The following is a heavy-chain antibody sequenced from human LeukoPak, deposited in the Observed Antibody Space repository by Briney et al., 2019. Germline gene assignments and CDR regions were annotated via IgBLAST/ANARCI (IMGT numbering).Heavy chain of an antibody. V-gene: IGHV3-23*01. CDR3: ATVGVRGYSTPPRNGFDY. Sequence: GGSLRLSCAASGFTFNSYAMSWVRQAPGKGLEWVSAISGSGGSTYYADSVKGRFTISRDNSKNTLYLQMNSLRAEDTAVYYCATVGVRGYSTPPRNGFDYWGQGSLVTVSS. CDR1: GFTFNSYA. CDR2: ISGSGGST. D-gene: IGHD5-18*01. J-gene: IGHJ4*02.